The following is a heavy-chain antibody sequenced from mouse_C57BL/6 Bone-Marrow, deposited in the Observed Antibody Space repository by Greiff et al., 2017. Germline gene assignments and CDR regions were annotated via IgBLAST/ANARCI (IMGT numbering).Heavy chain of an antibody. CDR3: AKEEYGNYVDY. J-gene: IGHJ2*01. CDR2: ILPGSGGT. Sequence: QVQLQQSGAELMKPGASVKLSCKATGYTFTGYWIEWVKQRPGHGLEWIGEILPGSGGTNYNEKFKGKATFTADTSSNTAYMQLSSLTTEDSAIYYCAKEEYGNYVDYWGQGTTLTVSS. CDR1: GYTFTGYW. V-gene: IGHV1-9*01. D-gene: IGHD2-10*02.